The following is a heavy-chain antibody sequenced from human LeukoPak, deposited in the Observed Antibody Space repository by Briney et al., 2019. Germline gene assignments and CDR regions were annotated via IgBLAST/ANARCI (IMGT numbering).Heavy chain of an antibody. V-gene: IGHV1-46*01. D-gene: IGHD4-23*01. Sequence: ASVKVSFKASGYTVTSYYMHWVRQAPGQGLELMGIINPSGGSTSYAQKFQGRVTMTRDTSTSTVYMELSGLRSEDTAVYYCAREYGGNYFDYWGQGTLVTVSS. CDR1: GYTVTSYY. CDR3: AREYGGNYFDY. J-gene: IGHJ4*02. CDR2: INPSGGST.